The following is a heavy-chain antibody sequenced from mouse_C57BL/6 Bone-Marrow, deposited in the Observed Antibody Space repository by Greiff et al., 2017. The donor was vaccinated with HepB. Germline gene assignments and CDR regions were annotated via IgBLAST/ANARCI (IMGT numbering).Heavy chain of an antibody. D-gene: IGHD2-2*01. CDR1: GFTFSSYA. CDR3: ARVYYGYDGGDY. CDR2: ISDGGSYT. Sequence: EVQGVESGGGLVKPGGSLKLSCAASGFTFSSYAMSWVRQTPEKRLEWVATISDGGSYTYYPDNVKGRFTISRDNAKNNLYLQMSQLKSEDTAMYYCARVYYGYDGGDYWGQGTTLTVSS. V-gene: IGHV5-4*01. J-gene: IGHJ2*01.